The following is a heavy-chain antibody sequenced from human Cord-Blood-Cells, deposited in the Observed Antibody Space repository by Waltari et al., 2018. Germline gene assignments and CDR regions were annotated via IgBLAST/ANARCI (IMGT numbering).Heavy chain of an antibody. CDR1: GFTFSSYW. CDR3: ARDPKTLWYFDL. Sequence: EVQLVESGGGLVQPGGSLSLPCAASGFTFSSYWMSWVRQAPGKGLEWVANIKQDGSEKYYVDSVKGRFTISRDNAKNSLYLQMNSLRAEDTAVYYCARDPKTLWYFDLWGRGTLVTVSS. CDR2: IKQDGSEK. V-gene: IGHV3-7*01. J-gene: IGHJ2*01.